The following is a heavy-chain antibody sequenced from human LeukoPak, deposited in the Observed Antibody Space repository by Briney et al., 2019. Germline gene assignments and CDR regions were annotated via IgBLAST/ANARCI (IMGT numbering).Heavy chain of an antibody. J-gene: IGHJ4*02. V-gene: IGHV4-38-2*01. CDR2: IYHSGST. Sequence: PSETLSLTCAVSGYSISSGYYWGWIRQPPGKGLEWIGSIYHSGSTYHNPPLKSRVTISVDTSKNQFSLKLSSVTAADTAVYYCARMLGYNYFDYWGQGTLVTVSS. D-gene: IGHD5-24*01. CDR3: ARMLGYNYFDY. CDR1: GYSISSGYY.